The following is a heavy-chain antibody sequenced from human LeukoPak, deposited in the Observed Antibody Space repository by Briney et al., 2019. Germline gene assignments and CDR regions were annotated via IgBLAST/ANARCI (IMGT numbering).Heavy chain of an antibody. J-gene: IGHJ4*02. V-gene: IGHV3-7*01. CDR2: IKEDGKEK. Sequence: PGGSLRLSCVASGSTFSTYWMSWVRQAPGKGLEWVANIKEDGKEKYSVDSVKGRFTISRDNAKNSLYLQMNNLRVEDTAVYYCARDVDITVTAYWGQGTLVTVSS. CDR1: GSTFSTYW. D-gene: IGHD1-7*01. CDR3: ARDVDITVTAY.